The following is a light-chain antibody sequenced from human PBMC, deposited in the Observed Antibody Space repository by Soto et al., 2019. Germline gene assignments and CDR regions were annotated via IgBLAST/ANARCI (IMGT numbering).Light chain of an antibody. CDR1: QSVSNNY. CDR3: QQYGSSGT. Sequence: EIVLTQSPGTLSLSPGERATLSCRASQSVSNNYLAWYQQKPGQAPRLLIYGASNRATGIPDRFSGSGSGTDFTLTISRLEPEYFALYYCQQYGSSGTFGQGTKVDIK. V-gene: IGKV3-20*01. J-gene: IGKJ1*01. CDR2: GAS.